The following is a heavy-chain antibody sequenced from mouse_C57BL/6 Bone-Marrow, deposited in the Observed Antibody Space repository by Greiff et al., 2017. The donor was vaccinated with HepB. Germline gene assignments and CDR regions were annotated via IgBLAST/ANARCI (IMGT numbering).Heavy chain of an antibody. J-gene: IGHJ3*01. Sequence: EVQRVESGGGLVKPGGSLKLSCAASGFTFSSYAMSWVRQTPEKRLEWVATISDGGSYTYYPDNVKGRFTISRDNAKNNLYLQMSHLKSEDTAMYYCARISTMITSAYWGQGTLVTVSA. D-gene: IGHD2-4*01. CDR3: ARISTMITSAY. CDR2: ISDGGSYT. V-gene: IGHV5-4*01. CDR1: GFTFSSYA.